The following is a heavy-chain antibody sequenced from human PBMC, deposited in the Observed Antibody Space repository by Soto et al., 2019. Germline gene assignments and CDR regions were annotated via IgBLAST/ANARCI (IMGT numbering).Heavy chain of an antibody. CDR1: GGSISSHNW. Sequence: QVQLQESGPGLVKPSGTLSLTCAVSGGSISSHNWWSWVRQPPGKGLEWIGESYHSGSSNYNPSLSSRVTISVDKSTNEFSLKLSSVTAADTAVYYCARDTSAFYGMDVWGQGTTVTVSS. CDR2: SYHSGSS. J-gene: IGHJ6*02. D-gene: IGHD3-3*01. CDR3: ARDTSAFYGMDV. V-gene: IGHV4-4*02.